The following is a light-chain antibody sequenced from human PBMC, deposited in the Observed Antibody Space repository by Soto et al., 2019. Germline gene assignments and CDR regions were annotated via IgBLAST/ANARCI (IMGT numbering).Light chain of an antibody. CDR1: QSVSSY. V-gene: IGKV3-11*01. CDR2: DAS. CDR3: QQRNNWPSST. Sequence: EIVLTQSPATLSLSPGERATLSCRASQSVSSYLAWYQQKPGQAPRLLISDASSRATGIPARFSGSGSGTDFTLTISSLEPEDFAVYYCQQRNNWPSSTFGQGTRLEIK. J-gene: IGKJ5*01.